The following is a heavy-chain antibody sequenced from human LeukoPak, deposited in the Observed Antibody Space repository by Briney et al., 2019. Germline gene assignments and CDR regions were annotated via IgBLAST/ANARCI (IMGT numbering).Heavy chain of an antibody. CDR2: IYYSGNT. V-gene: IGHV4-59*08. CDR3: ARTYCSGGGCHFDY. CDR1: GGSISSYY. D-gene: IGHD2-15*01. J-gene: IGHJ4*02. Sequence: KPSETLSLTCTVSGGSISSYYWSWIRQPPGKGLEWIGYIYYSGNTDSNPSLKSRVTISVDTSKNQFSLKLSPVTAADTAAYYCARTYCSGGGCHFDYWGQGTLVTVSS.